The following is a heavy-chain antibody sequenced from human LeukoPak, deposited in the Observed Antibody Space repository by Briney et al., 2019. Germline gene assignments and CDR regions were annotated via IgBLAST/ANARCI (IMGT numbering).Heavy chain of an antibody. D-gene: IGHD3-10*01. CDR3: ARDSGTTGEVKFDP. V-gene: IGHV4-4*07. J-gene: IGHJ5*02. CDR2: IYSRVT. CDR1: GGSISSYY. Sequence: SETLSLTCTVSGGSISSYYLSWIRQPAGKGLEWIGRIYSRVTTYNPSLKSRVTMSSDTSRNHVSLTLNSVTAADTAVYYCARDSGTTGEVKFDPWGQGTLVTVSS.